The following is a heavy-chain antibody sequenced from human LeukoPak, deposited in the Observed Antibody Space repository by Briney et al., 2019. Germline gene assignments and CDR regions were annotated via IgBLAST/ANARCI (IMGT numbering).Heavy chain of an antibody. Sequence: PGGSLRLSCAASGFTFSSYSMNWVRQAPGKGLEWVSSISSSSSYIYYADSVKGRFTISRDNAKNSLYLQMNSLRAEDTAVYYCARGFTGEQLWFSWFDPWGQGTLVTVSS. J-gene: IGHJ5*02. CDR2: ISSSSSYI. V-gene: IGHV3-21*01. CDR3: ARGFTGEQLWFSWFDP. D-gene: IGHD5-18*01. CDR1: GFTFSSYS.